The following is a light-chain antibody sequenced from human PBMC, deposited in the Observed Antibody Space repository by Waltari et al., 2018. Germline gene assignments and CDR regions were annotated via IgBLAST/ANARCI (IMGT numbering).Light chain of an antibody. CDR2: NDT. CDR3: HSTHSNYWV. J-gene: IGLJ3*02. CDR1: ALPKQS. Sequence: SYELTQPPSVSVSPGQTAKITCSGDALPKQSAYWYQQRPGQAPVLVLYNDTVRPSGIPERISGSSSGTTVTLTISGVQAEDEADYYCHSTHSNYWVFGGGTKLTVL. V-gene: IGLV3-25*03.